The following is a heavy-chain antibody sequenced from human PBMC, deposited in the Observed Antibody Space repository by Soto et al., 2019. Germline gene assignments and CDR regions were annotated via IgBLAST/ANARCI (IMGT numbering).Heavy chain of an antibody. J-gene: IGHJ6*02. D-gene: IGHD4-17*01. CDR2: IYSGGST. V-gene: IGHV3-53*01. Sequence: GSLRLSCAAPGFTLSGRSMHWVRQAPGKGLEWVSVIYSGGSTYYADSVKGRFTISRDNSKNTLYLQMNSLRAEDTAVYYCASLDDYGDYGDYYYYGMDVWGQGTTVTVSS. CDR3: ASLDDYGDYGDYYYYGMDV. CDR1: GFTLSGRS.